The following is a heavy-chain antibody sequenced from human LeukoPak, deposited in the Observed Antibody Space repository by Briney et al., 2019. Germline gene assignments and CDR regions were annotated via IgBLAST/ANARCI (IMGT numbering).Heavy chain of an antibody. CDR2: INPSGGST. D-gene: IGHD3-10*01. CDR3: ARDLGPGVLWFGESYFDY. CDR1: GYTFTSYY. J-gene: IGHJ4*02. Sequence: ASVKVSCKASGYTFTSYYMHWVRQAPGQGLEWMGIINPSGGSTSYAQKFQGRVTMTTDTSTSTAYMELRRLRSDDTAVYYCARDLGPGVLWFGESYFDYWGQGNLVTVSS. V-gene: IGHV1-46*01.